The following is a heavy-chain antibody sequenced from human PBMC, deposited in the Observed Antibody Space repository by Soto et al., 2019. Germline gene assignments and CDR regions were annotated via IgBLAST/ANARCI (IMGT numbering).Heavy chain of an antibody. V-gene: IGHV1-2*02. CDR1: GYTFTGYY. CDR2: INPNSGGT. Sequence: ASVKVSCKASGYTFTGYYMHWVRQAPGQGLEWMGWINPNSGGTNYAQKFQGRVTMTRDTSISTAYMELSRLRSDDTAVYYCARGSSYYDLWSGSHLYYGMDFWGQGTTVTVSS. CDR3: ARGSSYYDLWSGSHLYYGMDF. J-gene: IGHJ6*02. D-gene: IGHD3-3*01.